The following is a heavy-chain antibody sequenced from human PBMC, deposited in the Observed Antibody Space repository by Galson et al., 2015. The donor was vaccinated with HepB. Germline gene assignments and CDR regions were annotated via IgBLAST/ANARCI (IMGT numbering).Heavy chain of an antibody. J-gene: IGHJ3*02. D-gene: IGHD6-13*01. CDR1: GDSVSSNSAA. Sequence: AISGDSVSSNSAAWNWIRQSPSRGLEWLGRTYYRSKWYNDYAVSVKSRITINPDTSKNQFSLQLNSVTPEDTAVYYCARERSGYSSSWYRVHAFDIWGQGTMVTVSS. CDR2: TYYRSKWYN. CDR3: ARERSGYSSSWYRVHAFDI. V-gene: IGHV6-1*01.